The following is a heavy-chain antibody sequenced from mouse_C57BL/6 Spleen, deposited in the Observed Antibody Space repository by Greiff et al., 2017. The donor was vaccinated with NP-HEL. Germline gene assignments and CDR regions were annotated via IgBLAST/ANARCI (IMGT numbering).Heavy chain of an antibody. D-gene: IGHD2-1*01. CDR2: IDPANGNT. J-gene: IGHJ3*01. Sequence: QLQQSVAELVRPGASVKLSCTASGFNIKNTYMHWVKQRPEQGLEWIGRIDPANGNTKYAPKFKGKATLTADKSSSTAYMQLSSLTSEDSAVYFCARRFYYGFFGFAYWGQGTLVTVSA. CDR1: GFNIKNTY. CDR3: ARRFYYGFFGFAY. V-gene: IGHV14-3*01.